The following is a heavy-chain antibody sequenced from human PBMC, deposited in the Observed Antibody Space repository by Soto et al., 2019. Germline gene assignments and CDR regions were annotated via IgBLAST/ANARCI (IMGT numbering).Heavy chain of an antibody. J-gene: IGHJ4*02. Sequence: QVQLQESGPGLLKPSGTLSLTCAVSGVSIRSSNWWSWVRQPPGKGLEWIGEIYHSGSTNYNPSLKSRVTTSVGKSKNQFSPNLRSVTAADTAVYYCASGTQGYFESWGQGTLVTVSS. V-gene: IGHV4-4*02. CDR3: ASGTQGYFES. CDR1: GVSIRSSNW. D-gene: IGHD1-1*01. CDR2: IYHSGST.